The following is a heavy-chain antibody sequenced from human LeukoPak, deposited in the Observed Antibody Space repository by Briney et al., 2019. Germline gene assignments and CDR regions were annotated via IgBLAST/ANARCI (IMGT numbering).Heavy chain of an antibody. J-gene: IGHJ5*02. CDR1: GGSISSSDSY. Sequence: SETLSLTCTVSGGSISSSDSYWGRIRQPPGKGLEWIGSMYYSGSTYYNPSLKSRVTISVDTSKNQFSLKLNSVTAADTAVYYCARHPPRDCSSSSCYKRWFDPWGQGTLVTVSS. CDR3: ARHPPRDCSSSSCYKRWFDP. CDR2: MYYSGST. V-gene: IGHV4-39*01. D-gene: IGHD2-2*02.